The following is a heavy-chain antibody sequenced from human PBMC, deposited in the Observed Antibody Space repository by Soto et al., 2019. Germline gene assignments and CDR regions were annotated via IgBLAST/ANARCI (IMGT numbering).Heavy chain of an antibody. CDR1: GGSFSGYY. J-gene: IGHJ6*01. Sequence: QVQLQQWGAGLLKPSETLSLTCAVYGGSFSGYYWSWIRQPPGKGLEWIGEINHSGSTNYNPSLKDRVNISVDTSKNPVSPKLSSGTAADTAVDYCSRRDYGMDVWGPRDHGHRLL. CDR3: SRRDYGMDV. V-gene: IGHV4-34*01. CDR2: INHSGST.